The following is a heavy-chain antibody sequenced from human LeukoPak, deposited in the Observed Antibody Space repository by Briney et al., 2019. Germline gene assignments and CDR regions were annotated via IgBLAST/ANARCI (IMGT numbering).Heavy chain of an antibody. Sequence: ASVKVSCKASGYIFTGYYMHWVRQAPGQGLEWMGRINPNSGGTNYAQKFQGRVTMTRDTSISTAYMELSRLRSDDTAVYYCASEPYIAAAGTGPFDPWGQGTLVTVSS. CDR1: GYIFTGYY. J-gene: IGHJ5*02. CDR2: INPNSGGT. CDR3: ASEPYIAAAGTGPFDP. D-gene: IGHD6-13*01. V-gene: IGHV1-2*06.